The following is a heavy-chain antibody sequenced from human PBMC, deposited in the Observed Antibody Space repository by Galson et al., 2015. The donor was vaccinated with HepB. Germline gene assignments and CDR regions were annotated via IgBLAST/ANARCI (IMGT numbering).Heavy chain of an antibody. CDR2: ISHRGGSP. CDR1: GFTFSNYA. CDR3: AKAPGGIRGVIDLDY. J-gene: IGHJ4*02. V-gene: IGHV3-23*01. D-gene: IGHD3-10*01. Sequence: SLRLSCAASGFTFSNYAMSWVRQAPGKGLEWVSGISHRGGSPYYADSVKGRITISRDNSKSTLYLQMNTLKPEDTAVYYCAKAPGGIRGVIDLDYWGLGALVTGSS.